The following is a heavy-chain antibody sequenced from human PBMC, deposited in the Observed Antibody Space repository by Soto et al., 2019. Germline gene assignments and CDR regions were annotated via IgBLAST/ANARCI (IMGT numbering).Heavy chain of an antibody. Sequence: QVQLQESGPGLVKPSETLSLTCAVSGDSISSYYCMWIRQPPGKGLESIGYLYYGRSANYNPSLKSRVTMSGDTPTNKCALTLSSMTAADTAVYYCALRSMAVVPEYWGQGTLVTVSS. V-gene: IGHV4-59*01. J-gene: IGHJ4*02. CDR2: LYYGRSA. CDR3: ALRSMAVVPEY. D-gene: IGHD3-22*01. CDR1: GDSISSYY.